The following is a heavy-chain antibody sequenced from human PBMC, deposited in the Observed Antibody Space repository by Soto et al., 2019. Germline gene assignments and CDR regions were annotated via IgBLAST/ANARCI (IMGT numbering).Heavy chain of an antibody. CDR1: GYSFSNYG. Sequence: QVHLEQSGGEVRKPGASVKVSCKASGYSFSNYGLIWVRQAPGQGLEWVGWINSYNGKTNSAQKFQGRVLLTTDTFTSTGYMELRSLRSDDTAVYYCVRSESSSSWTHNMDVWGQGTAVTV. CDR3: VRSESSSSWTHNMDV. V-gene: IGHV1-18*01. CDR2: INSYNGKT. J-gene: IGHJ6*02. D-gene: IGHD2-2*01.